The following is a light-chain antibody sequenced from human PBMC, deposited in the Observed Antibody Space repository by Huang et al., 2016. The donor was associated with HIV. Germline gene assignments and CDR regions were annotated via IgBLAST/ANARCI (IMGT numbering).Light chain of an antibody. CDR3: MQALGNPRWT. Sequence: DIVMTQFPQSLPVTLGEPASISCKSSQSLLHTNGNNYLDWYLQKPGQSPQLLIYLASNRSSGVHDRVSGTRSGTEFTLKISRVEAEDVGIYYCMQALGNPRWTFGQGTKVEIK. CDR1: QSLLHTNGNNY. V-gene: IGKV2-28*01. CDR2: LAS. J-gene: IGKJ1*01.